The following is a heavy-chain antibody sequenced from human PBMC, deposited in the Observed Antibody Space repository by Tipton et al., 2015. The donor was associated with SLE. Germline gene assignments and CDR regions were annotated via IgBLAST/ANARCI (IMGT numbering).Heavy chain of an antibody. CDR3: ARVGGVLRFLEWFPAFDY. CDR1: GGSISSGSYY. D-gene: IGHD3-3*01. V-gene: IGHV4-61*09. J-gene: IGHJ4*02. Sequence: TLSLSCTVSGGSISSGSYYWSWIRQPAGKGLEWIGYIYTSGSTNYNPSLKSRVTISVDTSKNQFSLKLSSVTAADTAVYYCARVGGVLRFLEWFPAFDYWGQGTLVTVSS. CDR2: IYTSGST.